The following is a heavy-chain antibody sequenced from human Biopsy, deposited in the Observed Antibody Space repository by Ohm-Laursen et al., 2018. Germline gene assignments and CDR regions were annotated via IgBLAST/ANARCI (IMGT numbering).Heavy chain of an antibody. CDR2: IIPFFGTS. J-gene: IGHJ4*02. CDR1: GGTFNGYG. Sequence: SVKVSCKASGGTFNGYGINWVRQAPGQGLEWMGGIIPFFGTSAYAQTFLGRVTITADSPTSTVDMELTSLTSDDTAVYFCAREAIGYQLPCDDWGQGTLVTVSS. D-gene: IGHD2-2*01. CDR3: AREAIGYQLPCDD. V-gene: IGHV1-69*13.